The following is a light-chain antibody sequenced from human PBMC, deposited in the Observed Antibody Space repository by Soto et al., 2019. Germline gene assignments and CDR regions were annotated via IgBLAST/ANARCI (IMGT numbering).Light chain of an antibody. V-gene: IGLV1-51*01. CDR1: SSDVGGYNY. CDR3: GTWDTGLSAGV. Sequence: QSALTQPASVSGSPGQSITISCTGTSSDVGGYNYVSWYQHLPGAAPRLLICDDNKRPSGIPDRFSGSKYGTSATLDITGLQTGDEADYYCGTWDTGLSAGVFGGGTKLTVL. J-gene: IGLJ3*02. CDR2: DDN.